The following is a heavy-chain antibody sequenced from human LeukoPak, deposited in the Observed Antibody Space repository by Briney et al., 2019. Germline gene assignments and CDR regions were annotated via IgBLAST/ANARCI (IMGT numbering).Heavy chain of an antibody. J-gene: IGHJ4*02. D-gene: IGHD3-22*01. Sequence: SETLSLTCAVYGGSFSGYYWSWIRQPPGKGLEWIGEINHSGSTNYNPSLKSRVTISVDTSKNQFSLKLSSVTAADTAVYYCARGEFTYYYDSSGAAGYWGQGTLVTVSS. CDR2: INHSGST. CDR1: GGSFSGYY. V-gene: IGHV4-34*01. CDR3: ARGEFTYYYDSSGAAGY.